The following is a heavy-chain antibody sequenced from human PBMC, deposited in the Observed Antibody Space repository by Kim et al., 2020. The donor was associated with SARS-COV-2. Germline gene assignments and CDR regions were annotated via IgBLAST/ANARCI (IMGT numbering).Heavy chain of an antibody. Sequence: GGSLRLSCVASGFTFRYYAMSWVRQAPGKGLEWVSTLSDYNDPAYSADSVKGRFTISRDDSKNTVYLQMNILIAEDTAVYFWAKDQTRENGRYDAFDVWGQGTMVTVSS. V-gene: IGHV3-23*01. CDR1: GFTFRYYA. D-gene: IGHD1-1*01. CDR2: LSDYNDPA. J-gene: IGHJ3*01. CDR3: AKDQTRENGRYDAFDV.